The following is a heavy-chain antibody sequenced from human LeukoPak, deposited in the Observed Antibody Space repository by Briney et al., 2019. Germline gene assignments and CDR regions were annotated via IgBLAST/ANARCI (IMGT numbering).Heavy chain of an antibody. CDR3: ARHYGP. Sequence: SETLSLTCTVSGGSIGSSTSCWSWVRQPPGKGLEWIGCMYYSGSTYYGSSLKGRVTISLDTPKNQFSLRLNSVTASDTAVYYCARHYGPWGQGTLVTVSS. CDR1: GGSIGSSTSC. CDR2: MYYSGST. D-gene: IGHD3-10*01. V-gene: IGHV4-39*01. J-gene: IGHJ5*02.